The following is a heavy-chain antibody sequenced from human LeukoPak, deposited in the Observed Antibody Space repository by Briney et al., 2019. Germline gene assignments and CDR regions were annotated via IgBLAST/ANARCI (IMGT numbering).Heavy chain of an antibody. V-gene: IGHV3-23*01. CDR3: ANLVTVTTSGGYFDY. Sequence: GGSLRLSCAASGFTFSSYAMSWVRQAPGNGLEWVSAISGSGGSTYYADSVKGRFTISRDNSKNTLYLQMNSLRAEDTAVYYCANLVTVTTSGGYFDYWGQGTLVTVSS. CDR2: ISGSGGST. CDR1: GFTFSSYA. J-gene: IGHJ4*02. D-gene: IGHD4-17*01.